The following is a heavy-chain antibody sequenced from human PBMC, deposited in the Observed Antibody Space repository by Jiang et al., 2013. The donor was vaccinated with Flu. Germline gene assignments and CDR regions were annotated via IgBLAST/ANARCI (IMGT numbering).Heavy chain of an antibody. V-gene: IGHV7-4-1*02. CDR2: INTNTGNP. D-gene: IGHD4-23*01. J-gene: IGHJ2*01. CDR3: ARDQGKGNPYWYFDL. Sequence: QSGSELKKPGASVKVSCKASGYTFTTYAINWVRQAPGQGLEWMGWINTNTGNPTYAQGFTGRFVFSMDTSVSTAYLQISSLEAEDTAVYYCARDQGKGNPYWYFDLWGRGTLVTVSS. CDR1: GYTFTTYA.